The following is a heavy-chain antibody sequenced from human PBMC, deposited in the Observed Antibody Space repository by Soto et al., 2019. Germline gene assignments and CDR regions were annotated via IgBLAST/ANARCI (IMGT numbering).Heavy chain of an antibody. J-gene: IGHJ3*02. CDR2: ISAYNGNT. CDR1: GYTFTSYG. V-gene: IGHV1-18*01. Sequence: ASVKVSCKASGYTFTSYGISWVRQAPGQGLEWMGWISAYNGNTNYAQELQGRVTMTTDTSTSTAYMELRSLRSDDTAVYYCARDSLSHSHPYCSSTSCPIDAFDIWGQGTMVTVSS. D-gene: IGHD2-2*01. CDR3: ARDSLSHSHPYCSSTSCPIDAFDI.